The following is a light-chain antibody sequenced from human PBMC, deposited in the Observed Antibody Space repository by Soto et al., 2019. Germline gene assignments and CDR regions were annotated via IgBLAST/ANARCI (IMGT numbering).Light chain of an antibody. V-gene: IGKV3-20*01. CDR1: QSVSANN. Sequence: EIVLAQSPGTLYLSPGERATLSCRASQSVSANNFAWYQQKAGQAPRLLIYSASSRATGIPDRFSGSGSGTNFTLTISSLEPDDLAVYYCHQYGSSPRTFGRGTKVEI. CDR3: HQYGSSPRT. J-gene: IGKJ1*01. CDR2: SAS.